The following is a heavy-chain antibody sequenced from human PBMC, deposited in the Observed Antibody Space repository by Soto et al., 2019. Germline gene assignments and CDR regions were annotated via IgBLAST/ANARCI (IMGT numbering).Heavy chain of an antibody. CDR1: GGSISSYY. CDR2: IYTSGGT. D-gene: IGHD2-15*01. J-gene: IGHJ3*02. Sequence: SETLSLTCTVSGGSISSYYWSWIRQPAGKGLEWIGRIYTSGGTNYNPSLKSRVTMSVDTSKNQFSLKLSSVTAADTAVYYCAGTRVASDAFDIWGQGTMVTVSS. V-gene: IGHV4-4*07. CDR3: AGTRVASDAFDI.